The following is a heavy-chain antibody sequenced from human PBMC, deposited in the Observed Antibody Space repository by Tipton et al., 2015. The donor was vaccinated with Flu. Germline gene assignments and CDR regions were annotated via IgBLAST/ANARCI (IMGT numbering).Heavy chain of an antibody. CDR2: ISWNSDTT. CDR1: GFRFEDYT. CDR3: VKDMGVAAVTEYGLDV. V-gene: IGHV3-43*01. D-gene: IGHD2-21*02. J-gene: IGHJ6*02. Sequence: PLRLSCAASGFRFEDYTMHWVRQAPGKGLEWVSLISWNSDTTYYADSVKGRFTISRDNSKNSLYLHMNSLRTGDTALYYCVKDMGVAAVTEYGLDVWGQGTTVTVSS.